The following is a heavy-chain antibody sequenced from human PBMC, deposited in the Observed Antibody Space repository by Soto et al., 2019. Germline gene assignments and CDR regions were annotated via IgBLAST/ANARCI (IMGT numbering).Heavy chain of an antibody. CDR1: GFTFSTYP. CDR3: ARDRGSTGWDP. D-gene: IGHD6-19*01. J-gene: IGHJ5*02. Sequence: QVQLVESGGGVVQPGRSLSLSCAASGFTFSTYPIHWVRQAPGKGLEWLAMISYDGSQKYYADSVKGRFIISRDNSKNMVYLEMNSLRDEDTAIYYCARDRGSTGWDPWGQGTLVTVSS. V-gene: IGHV3-30-3*01. CDR2: ISYDGSQK.